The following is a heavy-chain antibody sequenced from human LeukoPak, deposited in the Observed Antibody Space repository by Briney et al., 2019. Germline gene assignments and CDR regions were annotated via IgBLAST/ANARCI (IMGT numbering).Heavy chain of an antibody. Sequence: GGSLRLSCAAYGFTFRSYGMHWVRQAPGKGLEWVAIIWYDGSNKYYADSVKGRFTISRDNSKKMLYLQMNSLRAEDTAVYYCATLRSDSSGWYYFDYWGQGTLVTVSS. V-gene: IGHV3-33*01. CDR3: ATLRSDSSGWYYFDY. J-gene: IGHJ4*02. CDR1: GFTFRSYG. D-gene: IGHD6-19*01. CDR2: IWYDGSNK.